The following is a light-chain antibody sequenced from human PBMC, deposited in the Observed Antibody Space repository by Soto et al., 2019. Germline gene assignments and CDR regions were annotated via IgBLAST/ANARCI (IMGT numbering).Light chain of an antibody. CDR3: SSYTSSSTLEV. CDR1: SSDIGGYNY. V-gene: IGLV2-14*01. J-gene: IGLJ1*01. CDR2: DVS. Sequence: SVLTQPASVSGSPGQSITISCTGTSSDIGGYNYVSWYQQYPGKAPKVMIYDVSNRPSGVSNRFSGSKSGNTASLTISGLQAEDEADYYCSSYTSSSTLEVFGTGTKVTVL.